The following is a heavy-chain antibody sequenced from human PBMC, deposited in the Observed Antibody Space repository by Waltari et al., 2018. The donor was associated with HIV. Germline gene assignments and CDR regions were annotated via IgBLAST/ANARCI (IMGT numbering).Heavy chain of an antibody. CDR1: GYTFTGYY. J-gene: IGHJ4*02. Sequence: QVQLVQSGAEVKKPGASVKVSCKASGYTFTGYYMHWVRQAPGQGLEWMGWINPSSGGTNYAPKFQGRVTMTRDTSISTAYMELSRLRSDDTAVYYCARDEYLFPQGAVYWGQGTLVTVSS. CDR2: INPSSGGT. CDR3: ARDEYLFPQGAVY. D-gene: IGHD2-21*01. V-gene: IGHV1-2*02.